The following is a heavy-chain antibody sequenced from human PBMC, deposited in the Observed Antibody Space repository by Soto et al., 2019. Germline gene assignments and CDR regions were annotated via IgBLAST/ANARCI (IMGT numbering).Heavy chain of an antibody. V-gene: IGHV1-46*01. Sequence: QVQLVQSGAEVKKPGASVKVSCKASGYTFTSYYMHWVRQAPGQGLEWMGIIHPRGGSTSYDQKFQGRVTMTRDTSTSTVYMELSSLRSEDTAVYYCARDRGWNYGFGGGMDVWGQGTTVTVSS. J-gene: IGHJ6*02. CDR1: GYTFTSYY. CDR2: IHPRGGST. CDR3: ARDRGWNYGFGGGMDV. D-gene: IGHD1-7*01.